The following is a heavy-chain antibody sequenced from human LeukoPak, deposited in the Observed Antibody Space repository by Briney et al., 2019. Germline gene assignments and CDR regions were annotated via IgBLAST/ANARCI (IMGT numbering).Heavy chain of an antibody. CDR2: FDPEDGET. CDR1: GYTLTELS. Sequence: ASVKVSCKVSGYTLTELSMHWVLQAPGKGLEWMGGFDPEDGETIYAQKFQGRVTMTEDTSTDTAYMEVSSLRSEDTAVYYCATALFSSGWYRLYFYWGQGTLVTVSS. V-gene: IGHV1-24*01. CDR3: ATALFSSGWYRLYFY. J-gene: IGHJ4*02. D-gene: IGHD6-19*01.